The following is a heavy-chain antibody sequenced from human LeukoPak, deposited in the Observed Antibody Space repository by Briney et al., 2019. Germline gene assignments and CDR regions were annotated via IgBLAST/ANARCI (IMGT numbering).Heavy chain of an antibody. CDR1: GFTFSSNY. CDR2: IYSGGST. Sequence: LKISCAASGFTFSSNYMSWVRQAPGKGLEWVSVIYSGGSTYYADAVKGRFTISRDNSKNTLYLQMNSLRAEDTAVYYCARDSGGYSHWGQGTLVTVSS. D-gene: IGHD3-22*01. J-gene: IGHJ4*02. CDR3: ARDSGGYSH. V-gene: IGHV3-53*01.